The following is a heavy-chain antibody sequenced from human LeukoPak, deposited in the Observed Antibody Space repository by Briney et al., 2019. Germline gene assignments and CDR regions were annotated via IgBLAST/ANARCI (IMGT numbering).Heavy chain of an antibody. CDR3: AAYYYDSSGYLG. Sequence: SETLSLTCTVSGGSITTTGYYWGWIRPPPGKGLEWIGSISYTGNTYYNPTLRSRVTISVDTSKNQFSLKLTSVTAADTAVYYCAAYYYDSSGYLGCGQGTLVTVSS. V-gene: IGHV4-39*01. CDR2: ISYTGNT. J-gene: IGHJ4*02. D-gene: IGHD3-22*01. CDR1: GGSITTTGYY.